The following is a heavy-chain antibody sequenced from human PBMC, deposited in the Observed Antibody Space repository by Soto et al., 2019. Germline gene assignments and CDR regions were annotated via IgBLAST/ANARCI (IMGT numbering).Heavy chain of an antibody. CDR3: ARGARLYCSGGSCYNPIY. CDR2: INHSGST. D-gene: IGHD2-15*01. J-gene: IGHJ4*02. Sequence: QVQLQQWGAGLLKPSETLSLTCAVYGGSFSGYYWSWIRQPPGKGLEWIGEINHSGSTNYNPSLKSGVTISVDTSKNQFSLKLSSVTAADTAVYYCARGARLYCSGGSCYNPIYWGQGTLVTVSS. V-gene: IGHV4-34*01. CDR1: GGSFSGYY.